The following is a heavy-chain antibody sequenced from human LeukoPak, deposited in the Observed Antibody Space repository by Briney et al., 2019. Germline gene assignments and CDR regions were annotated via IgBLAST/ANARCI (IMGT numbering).Heavy chain of an antibody. J-gene: IGHJ5*02. V-gene: IGHV1-18*01. CDR2: ISAYNGNT. CDR3: ARLSRFTAAARNWFDP. Sequence: ASVKVSCKVSGYTLTELSMHWVRQAPGKGLEWMGWISAYNGNTNYAQKLQGRVTMTTDTSTSTAYMELRSLRSDDTAVYYCARLSRFTAAARNWFDPWGQGTLVTVSS. D-gene: IGHD6-13*01. CDR1: GYTLTELS.